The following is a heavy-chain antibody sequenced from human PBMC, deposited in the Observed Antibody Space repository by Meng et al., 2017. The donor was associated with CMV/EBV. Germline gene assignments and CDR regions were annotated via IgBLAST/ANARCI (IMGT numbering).Heavy chain of an antibody. J-gene: IGHJ3*02. CDR2: IGWNSGTI. CDR3: AKDTSGNLGSGHLNAFDM. D-gene: IGHD3-22*01. CDR1: GFTFDDYA. Sequence: GGSLRLSCAASGFTFDDYAMHWVRQAPGKGLEWVSGIGWNSGTIGYADSVKGRFTISRDNAKNSLYLQVNSLRAEDTALYYCAKDTSGNLGSGHLNAFDMWGQGTMVTVSS. V-gene: IGHV3-9*01.